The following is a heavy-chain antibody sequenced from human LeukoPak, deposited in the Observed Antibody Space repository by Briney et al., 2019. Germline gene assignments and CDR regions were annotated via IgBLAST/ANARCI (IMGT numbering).Heavy chain of an antibody. CDR2: ISYDGSNK. Sequence: GGSLRLSCAASGFTFSSYAMHWVRQAPGKGLEGVAVISYDGSNKYYADSVKSRFTISRDNSKNTLYLQMNSLRAEDTAVYYCARAEGGAAAGTLNTIDYWGQGTLVTVSS. J-gene: IGHJ4*02. CDR1: GFTFSSYA. CDR3: ARAEGGAAAGTLNTIDY. V-gene: IGHV3-30*04. D-gene: IGHD6-13*01.